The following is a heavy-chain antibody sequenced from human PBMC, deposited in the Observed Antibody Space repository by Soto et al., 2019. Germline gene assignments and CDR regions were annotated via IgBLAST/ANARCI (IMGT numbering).Heavy chain of an antibody. CDR1: GYTLPSYY. CDR3: VRRDFGDYDYFDY. CDR2: INPSTGVT. D-gene: IGHD4-17*01. V-gene: IGHV1-46*01. J-gene: IGHJ4*02. Sequence: QVQLKQSGAEVEKHGASVKLSCKASGYTLPSYYIHWVRQAPGQGLDWMGMINPSTGVTTYAQEFQGRLTLTKDPTTRASTNTFYMQLSGLRSDDTAVYYCVRRDFGDYDYFDYWGQGTLVTISS.